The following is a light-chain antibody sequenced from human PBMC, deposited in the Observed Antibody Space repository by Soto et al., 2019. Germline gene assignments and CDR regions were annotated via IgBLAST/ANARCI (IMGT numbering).Light chain of an antibody. CDR1: SSNIGSNT. CDR3: AVWDDSLNGHYV. J-gene: IGLJ1*01. Sequence: QSVLTQPPSGSGTPGQRVTISCSGSSSNIGSNTVNWYQQLPGTAPKLLIYSNNQRPSGVPDRFSGSKSGTSASLAISGLQSEDEADYYCAVWDDSLNGHYVFGTGTKVTVL. V-gene: IGLV1-44*01. CDR2: SNN.